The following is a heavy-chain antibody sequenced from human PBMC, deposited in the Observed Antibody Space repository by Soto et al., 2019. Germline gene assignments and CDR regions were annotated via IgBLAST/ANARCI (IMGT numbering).Heavy chain of an antibody. Sequence: LSLTCTVSGGSISSYYWSWIRQPPGKGLEWIGYIYYSGSTNYNPSLKSRVTISVDTSKNQFSLKLSSVTAADTAVYYCARGLEALEMATITIWSYYYYYGMDVWGQGTTVTVSS. D-gene: IGHD5-12*01. CDR2: IYYSGST. V-gene: IGHV4-59*01. CDR1: GGSISSYY. J-gene: IGHJ6*02. CDR3: ARGLEALEMATITIWSYYYYYGMDV.